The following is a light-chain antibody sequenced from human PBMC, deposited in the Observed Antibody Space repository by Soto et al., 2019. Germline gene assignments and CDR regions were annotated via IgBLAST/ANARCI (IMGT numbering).Light chain of an antibody. CDR2: GAS. CDR3: QHYGGSPLYT. J-gene: IGKJ2*01. Sequence: EIVLTQSPGTLSLSPGEGATLSCRASQSVTSSYLAWYQQKPDQPPRLLIYGASNSATGIPDRFSGSGSGTDFTLTISRLEPEDFAVYYCQHYGGSPLYTFGQGTKLEIK. CDR1: QSVTSSY. V-gene: IGKV3-20*01.